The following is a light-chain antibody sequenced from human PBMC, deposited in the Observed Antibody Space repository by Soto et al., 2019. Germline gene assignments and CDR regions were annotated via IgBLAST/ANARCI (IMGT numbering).Light chain of an antibody. CDR3: QQANSLPLFT. CDR2: GAS. CDR1: QGIANW. J-gene: IGKJ3*01. Sequence: LQMTQSPSSVSASVGDRVTITCRASQGIANWLAWYQQKPGKAPKLLIYGASTLQSGVPSRFSGSGSGTNFTLSLSSLQPEDFATSFCQQANSLPLFTFGPGTKVDV. V-gene: IGKV1-12*01.